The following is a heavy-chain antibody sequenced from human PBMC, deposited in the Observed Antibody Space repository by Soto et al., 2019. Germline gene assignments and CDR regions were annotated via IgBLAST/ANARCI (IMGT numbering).Heavy chain of an antibody. CDR3: ASMGCAGGNCYAHHYYGLHV. Sequence: PGESLKISCRASGYSFTEYWIGWVRQMPGKGLEWMGIVYPGDSDVRYSPSFQGQVTISADKSISTAYLQWSSLKASDTAMYYCASMGCAGGNCYAHHYYGLHVWGQGTTVTVYS. CDR1: GYSFTEYW. J-gene: IGHJ6*02. D-gene: IGHD2-15*01. V-gene: IGHV5-51*01. CDR2: VYPGDSDV.